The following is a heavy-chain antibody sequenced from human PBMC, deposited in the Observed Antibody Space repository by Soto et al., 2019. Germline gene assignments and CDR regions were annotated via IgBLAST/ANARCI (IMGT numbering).Heavy chain of an antibody. CDR1: GYPSPGYA. CDR2: INAGNGNT. CDR3: ARVGYSGYDEDPFLDY. D-gene: IGHD5-12*01. Sequence: ASVKGSCKASGYPSPGYAMHWVRQAPGQRLEWMGWINAGNGNTKYSQKFQGRVTITRDTSASTAYMELSSLRSEDTAVYYCARVGYSGYDEDPFLDYWGQGTLVKSPQ. J-gene: IGHJ4*02. V-gene: IGHV1-3*01.